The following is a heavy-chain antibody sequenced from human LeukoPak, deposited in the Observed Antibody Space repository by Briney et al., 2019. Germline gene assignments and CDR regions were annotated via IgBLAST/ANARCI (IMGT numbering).Heavy chain of an antibody. D-gene: IGHD7-27*01. CDR3: ATVNWGSHAFDI. CDR1: GYSISSGYY. J-gene: IGHJ3*02. CDR2: TYHSGST. Sequence: SETLSLTCTVSGYSISSGYYWGWIRQPPGKGLEWIGSTYHSGSTYYNPSLKSRVTISVDTSKNQFSLKLSSVTAADTAVYYCATVNWGSHAFDIWGQGTMVTVSS. V-gene: IGHV4-38-2*02.